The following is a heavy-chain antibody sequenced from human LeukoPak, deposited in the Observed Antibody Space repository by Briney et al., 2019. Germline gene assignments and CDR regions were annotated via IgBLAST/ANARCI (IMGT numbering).Heavy chain of an antibody. CDR1: GFTFNNYA. CDR2: IKQDGSEK. J-gene: IGHJ4*02. D-gene: IGHD6-19*01. Sequence: GGSLRLSCAGSGFTFNNYAMSWVRQAPGKGLEWVANIKQDGSEKYYVDSVKGRFTISRDNAKNSLYLQMNSLRAEDTAVYYCARVAVAGPLDYWGQGTLVTVSS. V-gene: IGHV3-7*03. CDR3: ARVAVAGPLDY.